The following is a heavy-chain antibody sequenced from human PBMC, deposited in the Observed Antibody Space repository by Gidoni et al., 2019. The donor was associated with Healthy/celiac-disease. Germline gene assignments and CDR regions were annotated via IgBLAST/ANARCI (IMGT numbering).Heavy chain of an antibody. Sequence: EVQLVESGGGLVKPGGSLRLSCAASGFTFSNAWMNWVRQAPGKGLEWVGRIKSKTDGGTTDYPAPVKGRFTISRDDSKNTLYLQMNSLKTEDTAVYYCTTSHPDYDFWSGFSKALDYWGQGTLVTVSS. CDR1: GFTFSNAW. CDR2: IKSKTDGGTT. V-gene: IGHV3-15*07. J-gene: IGHJ4*02. D-gene: IGHD3-3*01. CDR3: TTSHPDYDFWSGFSKALDY.